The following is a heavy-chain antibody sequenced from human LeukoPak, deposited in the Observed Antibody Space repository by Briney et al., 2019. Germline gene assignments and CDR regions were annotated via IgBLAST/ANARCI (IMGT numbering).Heavy chain of an antibody. D-gene: IGHD1-26*01. CDR2: NSAYNGNP. Sequence: ASVKVSCKASGYIFTNYAISWVRQAPGQGLEWMGWNSAYNGNPKYAQKFQGRVTMTTDTSTNTAYMEVRSLRSDDTAVYYCARQLVRVSYYMDVWGKGTTVIVSS. CDR1: GYIFTNYA. J-gene: IGHJ6*03. V-gene: IGHV1-18*01. CDR3: ARQLVRVSYYMDV.